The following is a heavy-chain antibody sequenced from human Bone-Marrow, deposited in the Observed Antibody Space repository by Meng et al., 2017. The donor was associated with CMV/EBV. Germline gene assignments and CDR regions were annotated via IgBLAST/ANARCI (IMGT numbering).Heavy chain of an antibody. CDR1: GGSISSTTDY. V-gene: IGHV4-39*07. CDR2: IYYSGSP. J-gene: IGHJ3*02. CDR3: AEARGIRSSFDI. Sequence: SETLSLTCTVSGGSISSTTDYWGWIRQPPGTGLEWIGTIYYSGSPYYRPSLESRVTISVDTSKNHFSLKLNSVTAADTALYFCAEARGIRSSFDIWGQGTMVTVSS. D-gene: IGHD1-26*01.